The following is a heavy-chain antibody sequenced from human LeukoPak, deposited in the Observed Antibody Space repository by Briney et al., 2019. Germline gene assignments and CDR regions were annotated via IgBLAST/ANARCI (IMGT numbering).Heavy chain of an antibody. CDR1: GFTFSSYA. J-gene: IGHJ6*03. D-gene: IGHD3-10*01. CDR3: AKISRRNFGSVIAPTKGYMDV. Sequence: GGSLRLSCAASGFTFSSYAMNWVRQAPGKGLEWVSVISGSGDRTYYADSVKGRFTISRGNSKNTLYVQVNSLRAEDTAVYYCAKISRRNFGSVIAPTKGYMDVWGKGTTVTVSS. CDR2: ISGSGDRT. V-gene: IGHV3-23*01.